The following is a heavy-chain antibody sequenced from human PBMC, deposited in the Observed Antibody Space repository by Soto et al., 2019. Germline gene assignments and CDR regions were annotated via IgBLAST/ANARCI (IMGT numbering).Heavy chain of an antibody. CDR1: GFIFSNYA. V-gene: IGHV3-23*01. J-gene: IGHJ4*02. D-gene: IGHD3-9*01. CDR3: AKDPSTGSADY. CDR2: ISKDGANE. Sequence: GGSLRLSSRASGFIFSNYAVNWVRQAPGKGLEWVSTISKDGANEQYADSVKGRFTISRDGSKNTLYLQINRLRAEDTAMYYCAKDPSTGSADYWGQGTQVTVSS.